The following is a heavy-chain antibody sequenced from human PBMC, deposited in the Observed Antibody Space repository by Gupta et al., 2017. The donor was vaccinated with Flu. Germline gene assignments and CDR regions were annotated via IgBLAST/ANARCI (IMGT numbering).Heavy chain of an antibody. CDR3: ARGHWDS. CDR2: ISSSGVT. Sequence: EVQLVESGGGLVQPGGSLRLSCAASGFTFSDDDVGWVRQAPGKALEWVSFISSSGVTYYTDSVKGRFTISRDNAKNSVYLQMDSLRAEDTAFYYCARGHWDSWGQGTLVTVSS. J-gene: IGHJ4*02. CDR1: GFTFSDDD. V-gene: IGHV3-48*03.